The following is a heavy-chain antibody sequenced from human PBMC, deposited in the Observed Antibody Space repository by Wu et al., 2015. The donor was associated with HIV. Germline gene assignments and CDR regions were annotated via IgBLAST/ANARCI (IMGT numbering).Heavy chain of an antibody. V-gene: IGHV1-69*05. CDR1: GDGFTSYA. Sequence: QAQLLQFGAEVKKPGSSVKVTCKASGDGFTSYAVSWVRQAPGHGLEWMGGINPLFGTTRHAQKFQDRITITTDEAKTIVYLELDSLRSDDTAVYYCARNTDSVATSLYSLGVWGRGTTVTVSS. CDR2: INPLFGTT. CDR3: ARNTDSVATSLYSLGV. J-gene: IGHJ6*02. D-gene: IGHD6-19*01.